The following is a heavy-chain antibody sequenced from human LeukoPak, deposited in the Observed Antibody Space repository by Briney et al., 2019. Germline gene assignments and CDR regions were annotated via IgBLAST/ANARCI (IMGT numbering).Heavy chain of an antibody. V-gene: IGHV4-39*01. CDR3: ARHDYGDYSSFDY. CDR1: GGSITSSSYY. CDR2: IYYSGST. D-gene: IGHD4-17*01. Sequence: SETLSLTCTVSGGSITSSSYYWGWIRQPPGKGLEWIGSIYYSGSTYYNPSLKSRVTISVDTSKNQFSLKLNSVTAADTAVYYCARHDYGDYSSFDYWGQGTLVTVSS. J-gene: IGHJ4*02.